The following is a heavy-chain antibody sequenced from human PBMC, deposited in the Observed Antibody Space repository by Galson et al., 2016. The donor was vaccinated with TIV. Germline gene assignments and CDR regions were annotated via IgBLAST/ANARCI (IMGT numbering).Heavy chain of an antibody. CDR2: IIPIFGVP. Sequence: SVKVSCKASGGTFSNYGVSWVRQAPGQGLEWMGGIIPIFGVPKYGQKFQGRLTITADESTSTAYMELSSLRSEDTAVYYCARGFSKLRYYGSGSYLYFDYWGRGTLVTVSS. J-gene: IGHJ4*02. CDR1: GGTFSNYG. V-gene: IGHV1-69*13. CDR3: ARGFSKLRYYGSGSYLYFDY. D-gene: IGHD3-10*01.